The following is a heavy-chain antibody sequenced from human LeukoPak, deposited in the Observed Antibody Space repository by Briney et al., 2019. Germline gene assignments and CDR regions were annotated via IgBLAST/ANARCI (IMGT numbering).Heavy chain of an antibody. J-gene: IGHJ6*03. CDR2: IYYSGST. CDR3: AREQLLGVNYMDV. D-gene: IGHD4-23*01. Sequence: PAGTLSLTCTASGFTISSYYLSWIRQPPGKGLEWIAYIYYSGSTNYYASLKSRVTISVDKSKNQFSLKLSTVTAADTAVYYCAREQLLGVNYMDVWGQGTMVTVSS. V-gene: IGHV4-59*01. CDR1: GFTISSYY.